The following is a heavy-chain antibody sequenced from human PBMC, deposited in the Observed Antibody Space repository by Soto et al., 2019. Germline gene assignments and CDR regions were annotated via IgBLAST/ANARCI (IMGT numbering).Heavy chain of an antibody. Sequence: QVQLVQSGAEVKKPGSSVKVSCKASGGTFSNFGISWVRQAPGQGLEWMGGTIPMIGTTNYAQKFQGRVTITAYEATSSAYMKLSSLRSEDTAVYYCALADTGYFDNWGQGTLVTVSS. D-gene: IGHD3-3*02. CDR2: TIPMIGTT. J-gene: IGHJ4*02. CDR3: ALADTGYFDN. V-gene: IGHV1-69*12. CDR1: GGTFSNFG.